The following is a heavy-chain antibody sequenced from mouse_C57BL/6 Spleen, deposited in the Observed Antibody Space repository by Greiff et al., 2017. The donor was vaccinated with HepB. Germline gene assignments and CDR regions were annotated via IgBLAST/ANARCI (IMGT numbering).Heavy chain of an antibody. CDR2: INYDGSST. J-gene: IGHJ4*01. CDR1: GFTFSDYY. Sequence: VQLKESEGGLVQPGSSMKLSCTASGFTFSDYYMAWVRQVPEKGLEWVANINYDGSSTYYLDSLKSRFIISRDNAKNILYLQMSSLKSEDTATYYCAREIDSSGLYAMDYWGQGTSVTVSS. V-gene: IGHV5-16*01. D-gene: IGHD3-2*02. CDR3: AREIDSSGLYAMDY.